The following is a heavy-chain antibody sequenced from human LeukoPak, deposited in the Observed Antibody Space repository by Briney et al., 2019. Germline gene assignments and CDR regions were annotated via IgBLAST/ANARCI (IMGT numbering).Heavy chain of an antibody. CDR3: ARGRYSHGYPYYYYGMDV. J-gene: IGHJ6*02. V-gene: IGHV1-69*13. CDR1: GGTFSSYA. Sequence: SVKASCKASGGTFSSYAISWVRQAPGQGLEWMGGIIPIFGTANYAQKFQGRVTITADESTSTAYMELSSLRSEDTAVYYCARGRYSHGYPYYYYGMDVWGQGTTVTVSS. CDR2: IIPIFGTA. D-gene: IGHD5-18*01.